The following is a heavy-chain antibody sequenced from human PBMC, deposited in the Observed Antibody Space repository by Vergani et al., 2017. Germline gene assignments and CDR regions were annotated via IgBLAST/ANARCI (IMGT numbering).Heavy chain of an antibody. CDR3: ASKRGACRAAYCHSYDF. Sequence: HLQESGPGLVKPSETLSLTCTVSGDSVISTDYHWGWIRQPPGKVLEWIGSMDYSGSTSYNPSLESRISISFETPKNQFSLRLTSVTAADTAVYYCASKRGACRAAYCHSYDFWGPGTLVGVSS. CDR1: GDSVISTDYH. V-gene: IGHV4-39*01. CDR2: MDYSGST. J-gene: IGHJ4*02. D-gene: IGHD2-15*01.